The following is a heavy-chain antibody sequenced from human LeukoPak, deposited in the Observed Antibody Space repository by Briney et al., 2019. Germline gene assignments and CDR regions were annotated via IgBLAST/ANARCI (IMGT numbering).Heavy chain of an antibody. CDR1: GFTFDDYA. Sequence: GRSLRLSCAASGFTFDDYAMHWVRQAPGKGLEWVPGISWNSGSIGYADSVKGRFTISRDNAKNSLYLQMNSLRAEDTALYYCAKGVRMTADNYYDSSGYYYYYYGMDVWGQGTTVTVSS. CDR2: ISWNSGSI. V-gene: IGHV3-9*01. J-gene: IGHJ6*02. D-gene: IGHD3-22*01. CDR3: AKGVRMTADNYYDSSGYYYYYYGMDV.